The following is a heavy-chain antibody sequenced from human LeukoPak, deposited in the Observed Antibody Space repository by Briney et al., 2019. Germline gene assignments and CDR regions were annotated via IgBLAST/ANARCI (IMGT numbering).Heavy chain of an antibody. Sequence: GGSLRLSCAASGFTFSSYAMSWVRQAPGKGLEWVSAISDSGGSTYYADSVKGRFTISRDNSKNTLYLQMNSLRAEDTAVYYCAKGGYSYGRLYNWFDPWGQGTLVTVSS. J-gene: IGHJ5*02. D-gene: IGHD5-18*01. CDR2: ISDSGGST. CDR3: AKGGYSYGRLYNWFDP. V-gene: IGHV3-23*01. CDR1: GFTFSSYA.